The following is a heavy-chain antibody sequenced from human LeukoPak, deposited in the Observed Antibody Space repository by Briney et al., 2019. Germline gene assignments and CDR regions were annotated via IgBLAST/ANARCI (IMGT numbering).Heavy chain of an antibody. D-gene: IGHD2-2*01. Sequence: ASVKVSCKVSGYTLTELSMHWVRQAPGKGLEWMGGFDPEDGETIYAQKFQGRVTMTEDTSTDTAYMELSSLRSEDTAVYYCATAPTRYYCSSTSCWFDPWGQGTLVTVSS. J-gene: IGHJ5*02. CDR2: FDPEDGET. V-gene: IGHV1-24*01. CDR3: ATAPTRYYCSSTSCWFDP. CDR1: GYTLTELS.